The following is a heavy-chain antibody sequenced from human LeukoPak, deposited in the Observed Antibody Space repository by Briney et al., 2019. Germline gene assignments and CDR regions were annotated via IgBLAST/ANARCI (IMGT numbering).Heavy chain of an antibody. CDR2: VSFDGSNE. J-gene: IGHJ6*02. Sequence: SGRALRLSCAASGFAYSTYAMHWVRQAPGTGLEWVAVVSFDGSNEYYANSVKGRFAISRDNSKNTLFLQMNSLRPEDTAVYYCARTRSGWHYYGMDVWGQGTTVTVSS. CDR3: ARTRSGWHYYGMDV. V-gene: IGHV3-30*09. CDR1: GFAYSTYA. D-gene: IGHD6-19*01.